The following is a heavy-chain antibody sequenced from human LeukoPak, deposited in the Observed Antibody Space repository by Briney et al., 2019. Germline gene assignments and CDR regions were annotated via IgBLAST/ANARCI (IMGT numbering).Heavy chain of an antibody. CDR2: IYHSGST. D-gene: IGHD3-10*01. J-gene: IGHJ6*03. V-gene: IGHV4-30-2*01. CDR1: GGSISSGGYY. CDR3: ARDAPGSGDYMDV. Sequence: SETLSLTCTVSGGSISSGGYYWSWIRQPPGKGLEWTGYIYHSGSTYYNPSLKSRVTISVDTSKNQFSLKLSSVTAADTAVYYCARDAPGSGDYMDVWGKGTTVTVSS.